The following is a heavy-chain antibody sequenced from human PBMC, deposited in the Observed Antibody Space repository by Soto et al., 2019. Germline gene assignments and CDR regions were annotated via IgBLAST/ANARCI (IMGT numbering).Heavy chain of an antibody. CDR3: AKFEFGTTRTNLPDY. J-gene: IGHJ4*02. D-gene: IGHD2-2*01. CDR1: GLTFSSYA. V-gene: IGHV3-23*01. Sequence: EVQLLESGGGLVQPGGSLRLCCAASGLTFSSYAMSWVRQAPGKGLEWVSALTGSGSDTYYADPVRGRFTISRDNSKNTLYLRVSSLRVEDTAIYYCAKFEFGTTRTNLPDYWGQGTLVTVSS. CDR2: LTGSGSDT.